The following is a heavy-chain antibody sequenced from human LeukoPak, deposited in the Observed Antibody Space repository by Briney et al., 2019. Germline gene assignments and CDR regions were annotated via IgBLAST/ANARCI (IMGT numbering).Heavy chain of an antibody. Sequence: GESLKISCKGSGYSFINYWISWVRQMPGKGLEWMGIIYSGDSDTRYSPSFQGQVTISADRSTSTAYLQWSTLKASDTAMYYCARRSADAFDIWGQGTMVTVSS. CDR1: GYSFINYW. V-gene: IGHV5-51*01. CDR2: IYSGDSDT. D-gene: IGHD6-19*01. CDR3: ARRSADAFDI. J-gene: IGHJ3*02.